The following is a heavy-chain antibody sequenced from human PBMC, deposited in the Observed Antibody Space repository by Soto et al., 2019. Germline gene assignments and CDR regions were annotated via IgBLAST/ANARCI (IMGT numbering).Heavy chain of an antibody. CDR2: ISHTGST. CDR3: ARAVAPYFGTWFDP. V-gene: IGHV4-30-2*01. CDR1: GGSITSGNSYS. J-gene: IGHJ5*02. D-gene: IGHD3-10*01. Sequence: SESLSLTCAVSGGSITSGNSYSWSWIRQPPGKGLEWIGSISHTGSTSYNPSLKSRLTMSVDKSKNQFSLRLSSVTAADMAVYYCARAVAPYFGTWFDPWGQGILVTVSS.